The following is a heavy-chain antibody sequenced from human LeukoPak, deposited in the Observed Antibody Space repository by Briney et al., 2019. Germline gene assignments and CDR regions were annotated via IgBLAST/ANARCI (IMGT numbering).Heavy chain of an antibody. CDR1: GGTFSSYA. CDR3: ARDQGVPAAMRACWFDP. Sequence: SVKVSCKASGGTFSSYAISWVRQAPGQGLEWMGGIIPIFGTANYAQKSQGRVTITADKSTSTAYMELSSLRSEDTAVYYCARDQGVPAAMRACWFDPWGQGTLVTVSS. V-gene: IGHV1-69*06. D-gene: IGHD2-2*01. CDR2: IIPIFGTA. J-gene: IGHJ5*02.